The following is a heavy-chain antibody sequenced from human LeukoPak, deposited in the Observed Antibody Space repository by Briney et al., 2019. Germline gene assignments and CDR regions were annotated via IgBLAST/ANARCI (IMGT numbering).Heavy chain of an antibody. CDR1: GFTFRSYT. CDR3: AKGSNRGVATIDY. J-gene: IGHJ4*02. V-gene: IGHV3-21*01. Sequence: GGSLRLSCAASGFTFRSYTMNWVRQAPGKGLEWVSCITSSSSSIYYADSVKGRFTISRDNSKNTLFLQMNSLRAEDTAVYYCAKGSNRGVATIDYWGQGTLVTVSS. D-gene: IGHD5-12*01. CDR2: ITSSSSSI.